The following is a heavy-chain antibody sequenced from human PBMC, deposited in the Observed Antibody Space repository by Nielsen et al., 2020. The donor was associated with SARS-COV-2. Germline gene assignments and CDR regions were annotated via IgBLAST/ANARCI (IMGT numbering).Heavy chain of an antibody. Sequence: GGSLRLSCAASGFTFSRYGMHWVRQTPGKGLEWVAVISHDGRNKDYADSVRGRFTISRDNSKNTFYLQMSSLRVEDTAVYYCAKDESLWFGELLLSDYWGQGTLVTVSS. CDR1: GFTFSRYG. CDR2: ISHDGRNK. J-gene: IGHJ4*02. D-gene: IGHD3-10*01. CDR3: AKDESLWFGELLLSDY. V-gene: IGHV3-33*05.